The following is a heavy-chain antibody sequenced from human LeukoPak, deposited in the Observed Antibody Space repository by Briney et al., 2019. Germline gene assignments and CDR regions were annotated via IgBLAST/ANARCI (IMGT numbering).Heavy chain of an antibody. J-gene: IGHJ3*02. V-gene: IGHV3-30*04. Sequence: GTSLRLSCAASGFTFISYAIHWVRQAPGKGLEWVAVISFHGTDSFYADSVKGRFTISRDNSKNTLYLQMNSLRAEDTAVYYCAKDVEKYSGSYLGVFDIWGQETMVTVSS. CDR3: AKDVEKYSGSYLGVFDI. CDR2: ISFHGTDS. D-gene: IGHD1-26*01. CDR1: GFTFISYA.